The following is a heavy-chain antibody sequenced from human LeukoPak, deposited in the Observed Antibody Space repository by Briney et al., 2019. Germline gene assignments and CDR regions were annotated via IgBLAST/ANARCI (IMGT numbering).Heavy chain of an antibody. J-gene: IGHJ4*02. CDR3: AREGIAVAGTVY. D-gene: IGHD6-19*01. CDR2: INSDGSST. V-gene: IGHV3-74*01. Sequence: PGGSLRLSCAASGFTFSSYWMHWVRQAPGRGRVWVSRINSDGSSTSYADSVKGRFTISRDNSKNTLYLQMNSLRAEDTAVYYCAREGIAVAGTVYWGQGTLVTVSS. CDR1: GFTFSSYW.